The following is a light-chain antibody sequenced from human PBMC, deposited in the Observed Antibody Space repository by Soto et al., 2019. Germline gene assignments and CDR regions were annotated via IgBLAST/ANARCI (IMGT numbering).Light chain of an antibody. V-gene: IGKV1-27*01. Sequence: DIQITQTPSSLSASVGARVTITCRASQGISNFLAWYQKTPGKVPKVMISAASTLQSGVPSRFSGSGSGTDFTRTITSLQPEDVATYYWQKYSSVITFGKGTRLESK. CDR1: QGISNF. J-gene: IGKJ5*01. CDR2: AAS. CDR3: QKYSSVIT.